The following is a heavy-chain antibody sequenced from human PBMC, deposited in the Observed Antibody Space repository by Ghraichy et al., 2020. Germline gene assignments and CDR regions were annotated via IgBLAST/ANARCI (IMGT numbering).Heavy chain of an antibody. D-gene: IGHD2-2*01. J-gene: IGHJ1*01. V-gene: IGHV4-38-2*02. CDR1: GYSISSGYY. Sequence: SETLSLTCTVSGYSISSGYYWGWIRQPPGKGLEWIGSIYHSGSTYYNPSLKSRVTISVDTSKNQFSLKLSSVTAADTAVYYCARMLVVVPAAAHFQHWGQGTLVTVSS. CDR2: IYHSGST. CDR3: ARMLVVVPAAAHFQH.